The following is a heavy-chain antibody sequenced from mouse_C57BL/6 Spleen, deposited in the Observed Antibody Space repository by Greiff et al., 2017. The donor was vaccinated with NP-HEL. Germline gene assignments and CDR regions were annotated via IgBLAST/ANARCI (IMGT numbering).Heavy chain of an antibody. V-gene: IGHV1-82*01. D-gene: IGHD2-4*01. CDR1: GYAFSSSW. Sequence: QVQLQQSGPELVKPGASVKISCKASGYAFSSSWMNWVKQRPGKGLEWIGRIYPGDGDTNYNGKFKGKATLTADKSSSTAYMQLSSLTSEDSAVYFCASRIYYESLVDYGGKGTTLTVSS. CDR3: ASRIYYESLVDY. J-gene: IGHJ2*01. CDR2: IYPGDGDT.